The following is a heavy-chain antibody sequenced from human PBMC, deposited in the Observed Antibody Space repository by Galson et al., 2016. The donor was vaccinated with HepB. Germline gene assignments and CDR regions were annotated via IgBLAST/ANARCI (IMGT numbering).Heavy chain of an antibody. D-gene: IGHD7-27*01. J-gene: IGHJ4*02. CDR3: VKDPNWEAGC. V-gene: IGHV3-23*01. Sequence: SLRLSCAASGFTFGNHDMNWVRQAPGKGLEYISNINYRGESTSYVDPVKGRFTISRDNSRNTLYLQMDNLRAEDTAIYYCVKDPNWEAGCWGRGTPVTVSS. CDR2: INYRGEST. CDR1: GFTFGNHD.